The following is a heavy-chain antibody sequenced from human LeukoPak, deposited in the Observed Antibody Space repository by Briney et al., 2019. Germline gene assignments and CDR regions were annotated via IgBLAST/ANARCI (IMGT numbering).Heavy chain of an antibody. J-gene: IGHJ6*03. CDR1: GGTFSSYA. V-gene: IGHV1-69*05. D-gene: IGHD3-10*01. Sequence: SVKVSCKASGGTFSSYAISWVRQAPGQGLEWMGGIIPIFGTANYAQKFQGRVTITTDESTSTAYMELSSLRSEDTAVYYCAGSYGSGSPDYYYYYMDVWGKGTTVTVSS. CDR3: AGSYGSGSPDYYYYYMDV. CDR2: IIPIFGTA.